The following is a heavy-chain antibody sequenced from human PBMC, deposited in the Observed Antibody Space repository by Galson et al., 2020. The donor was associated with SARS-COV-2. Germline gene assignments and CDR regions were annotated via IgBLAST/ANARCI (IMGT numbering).Heavy chain of an antibody. CDR1: GFTYTSSP. CDR3: AAFVARPVY. V-gene: IGHV1-58*01. D-gene: IGHD6-6*01. CDR2: IVVCSGKT. Sequence: SVKVSCKTSGFTYTSSPVQWVRQARGQRLAWIGWIVVCSGKTNYAQKFQERVTITRDMSTSTAYMELSSLRYEDTAVYYCAAFVARPVYWGQGTLGTVSS. J-gene: IGHJ4*02.